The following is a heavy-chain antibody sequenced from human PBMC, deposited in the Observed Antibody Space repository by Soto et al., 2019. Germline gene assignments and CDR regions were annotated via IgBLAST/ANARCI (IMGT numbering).Heavy chain of an antibody. J-gene: IGHJ5*02. Sequence: SETLSLTCTVSGGSISSYYWSWIRQPPGKGLEWIGYIYYSGSTNYNPSLKSRVPISVDTSKNQFSLKLSSGTAADTAVYYCARQATDPPSPLYDFWSGYYGWFDPWGQGTLVTVSS. CDR2: IYYSGST. CDR3: ARQATDPPSPLYDFWSGYYGWFDP. V-gene: IGHV4-59*08. D-gene: IGHD3-3*01. CDR1: GGSISSYY.